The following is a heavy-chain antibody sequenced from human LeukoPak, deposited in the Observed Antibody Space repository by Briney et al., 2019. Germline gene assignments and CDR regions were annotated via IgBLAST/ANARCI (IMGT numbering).Heavy chain of an antibody. D-gene: IGHD5-24*01. Sequence: SETLSLTCTVSGGSISTTNYYWGWIRQSPGKGLEWFGCVYYSGSTYYNPSLKSRVTISVDTSKNQFSLKLSSVTAADTAVYYCAMMSTIRYFDYWGQGTLVTVSS. CDR1: GGSISTTNYY. CDR2: VYYSGST. CDR3: AMMSTIRYFDY. J-gene: IGHJ4*02. V-gene: IGHV4-39*01.